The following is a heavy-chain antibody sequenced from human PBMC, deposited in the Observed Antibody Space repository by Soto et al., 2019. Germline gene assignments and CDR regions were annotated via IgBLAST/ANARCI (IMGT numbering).Heavy chain of an antibody. Sequence: VSGPTLVNPTQTLTLTCSLSGMSLTTSGAGLGWIRQPPGKALEWLALIYWNDDKHYSPSLKSRVTITKDTSKNQAVLTVTNMDPADTATYYCARGLATLPVFAFDIWGQGTMVTVSS. CDR1: GMSLTTSGAG. V-gene: IGHV2-5*01. CDR3: ARGLATLPVFAFDI. CDR2: IYWNDDK. J-gene: IGHJ3*02.